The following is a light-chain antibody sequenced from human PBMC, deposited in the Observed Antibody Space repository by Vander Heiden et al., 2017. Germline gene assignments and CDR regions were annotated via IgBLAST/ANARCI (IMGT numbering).Light chain of an antibody. CDR3: QQSYSTPRT. J-gene: IGKJ1*01. CDR1: PSISSY. V-gene: IGKV1-39*01. CDR2: AAS. Sequence: DIQMTKSPSSLSASVGDRVTITCRASPSISSYLNWYQQKPGKAPKRLIYAASSLQSGVPSRFSGSGSGTDFTLTISSLQPEDFATYYCQQSYSTPRTFGQGTKVEIK.